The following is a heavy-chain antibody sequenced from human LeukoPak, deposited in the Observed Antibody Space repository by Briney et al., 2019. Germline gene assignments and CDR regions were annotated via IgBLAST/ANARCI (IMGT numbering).Heavy chain of an antibody. CDR3: ARAYSSGLIDY. J-gene: IGHJ4*02. CDR1: GFTFSSYW. CDR2: INSDGSST. Sequence: PGGSLRLSCAASGFTFSSYWMHWVRQGPGKGVVWVSRINSDGSSTSYADSVKGRFTISRDNAKNTLYLQMNSLRAEDTAVYYCARAYSSGLIDYWGQGTLVTVPS. D-gene: IGHD6-19*01. V-gene: IGHV3-74*01.